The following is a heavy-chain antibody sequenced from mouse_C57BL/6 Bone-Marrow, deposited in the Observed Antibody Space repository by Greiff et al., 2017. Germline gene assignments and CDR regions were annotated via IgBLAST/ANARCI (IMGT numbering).Heavy chain of an antibody. V-gene: IGHV5-12*01. CDR1: GFTFSDYY. J-gene: IGHJ4*01. D-gene: IGHD2-12*01. CDR2: ISNGGGST. CDR3: ARQRYSEGYARYH. Sequence: EVQGVESGGGLVQPGGSLKLSCAASGFTFSDYYMYWVRQTPEKRLEWVAYISNGGGSTYYPDTVKGRFTISRDNAKKALYLKMRRLKYEDTAMYYCARQRYSEGYARYHWGQGTSVTVSS.